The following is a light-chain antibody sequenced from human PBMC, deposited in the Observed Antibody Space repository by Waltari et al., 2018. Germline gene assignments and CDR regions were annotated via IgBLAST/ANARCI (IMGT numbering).Light chain of an antibody. CDR3: QQSYSAPFT. CDR2: AAS. CDR1: QSITYY. J-gene: IGKJ4*01. Sequence: DIQMTQSPSSLSASVGDRVTITCRSSQSITYYLNWYQQKPGKAPKLLIYAASSLQSAVPSRFSGSGAGTDYTLTISSLQPEDFATYYCQQSYSAPFTFGGGTKVEIK. V-gene: IGKV1-39*01.